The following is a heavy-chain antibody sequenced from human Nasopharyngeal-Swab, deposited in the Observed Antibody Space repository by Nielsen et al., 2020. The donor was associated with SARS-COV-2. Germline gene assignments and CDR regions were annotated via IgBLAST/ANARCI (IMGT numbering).Heavy chain of an antibody. V-gene: IGHV4-59*08. CDR1: GDSFNSYY. D-gene: IGHD3-10*01. J-gene: IGHJ6*03. Sequence: SETLSLTCTLYGDSFNSYYWSWIRQSPGKELEWIGYIYDSGGTDYNPSLQSRVTISRDMSTNQFSLRLTSVTAADTAFYYCARRVPLWLGGYMDVWGKGTPVTVSS. CDR2: IYDSGGT. CDR3: ARRVPLWLGGYMDV.